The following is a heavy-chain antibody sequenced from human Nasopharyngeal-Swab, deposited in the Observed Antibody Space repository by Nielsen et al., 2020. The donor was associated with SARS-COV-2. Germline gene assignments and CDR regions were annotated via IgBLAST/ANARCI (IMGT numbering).Heavy chain of an antibody. D-gene: IGHD7-27*01. CDR1: GFTFSSYS. CDR2: INGNGEDT. J-gene: IGHJ1*01. CDR3: AEDPWGTRYLQH. Sequence: GESLKISCAASGFTFSSYSMNWVRQAPGKGLEWVSAINGNGEDTYYADSVKGRFTISRDNSRNMVFLQMNSLRVDDTALYFCAEDPWGTRYLQHWGQGTLVTVSS. V-gene: IGHV3-23*01.